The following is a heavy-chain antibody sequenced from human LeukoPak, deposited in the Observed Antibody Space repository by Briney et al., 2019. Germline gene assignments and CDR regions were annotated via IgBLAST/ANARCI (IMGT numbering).Heavy chain of an antibody. Sequence: GESLKASCKGSGYSFTSYWIGWVRQMPGKGLEWMGIIYPGDSDTSYSPSFQGQVTISADKSISTAYLQWSSLKASDTAMYYCASVYGSGRYGMDVWGQGTTVTVSS. V-gene: IGHV5-51*01. CDR3: ASVYGSGRYGMDV. D-gene: IGHD3-10*01. CDR2: IYPGDSDT. CDR1: GYSFTSYW. J-gene: IGHJ6*02.